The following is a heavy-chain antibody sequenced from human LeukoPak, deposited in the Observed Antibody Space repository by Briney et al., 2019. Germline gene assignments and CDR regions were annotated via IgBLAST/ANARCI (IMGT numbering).Heavy chain of an antibody. CDR2: IDPSDSYT. D-gene: IGHD3-10*01. V-gene: IGHV5-10-1*01. J-gene: IGHJ6*04. CDR1: GYSFTSYW. Sequence: GASLKISCKGSGYSFTSYWISWVRQMPGKGLEWMGRIDPSDSYTNYSPSFQGHVTISADKSISTAYLQWSSLKASDTAMYYCARHSYGSGSYYYYYGMDVWGKGTTVTVSS. CDR3: ARHSYGSGSYYYYYGMDV.